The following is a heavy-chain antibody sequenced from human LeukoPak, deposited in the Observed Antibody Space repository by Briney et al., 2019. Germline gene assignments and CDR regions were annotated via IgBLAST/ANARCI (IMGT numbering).Heavy chain of an antibody. CDR3: AKCGGRVWAARPWSWFDP. D-gene: IGHD6-6*01. Sequence: ASVKVSCKVSGYTLTELSMHWVRQAPGKGLEWMGGFDPEDGETIYAQKFQGRVTMTEDTSTDTAYMELSSLRSEDTAVYYCAKCGGRVWAARPWSWFDPWGQGTLVTVSS. V-gene: IGHV1-24*01. CDR1: GYTLTELS. J-gene: IGHJ5*02. CDR2: FDPEDGET.